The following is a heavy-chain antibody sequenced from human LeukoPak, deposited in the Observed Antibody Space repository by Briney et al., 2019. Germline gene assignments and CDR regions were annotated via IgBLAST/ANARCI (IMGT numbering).Heavy chain of an antibody. V-gene: IGHV4-34*01. J-gene: IGHJ6*04. CDR2: INHSGST. CDR3: ARAPPYPPYGMDV. CDR1: GGSFSGYY. Sequence: SETLSLTCAVYGGSFSGYYWSWIRQPPGKGLEWIGEINHSGSTNYNPSLKSRVTISVDTSKNQFSLKLSSVTAADTAVYYCARAPPYPPYGMDVWGKGTTVTVSS.